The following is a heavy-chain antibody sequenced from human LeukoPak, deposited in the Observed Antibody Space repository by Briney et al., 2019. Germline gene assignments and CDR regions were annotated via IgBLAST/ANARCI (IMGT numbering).Heavy chain of an antibody. J-gene: IGHJ4*02. Sequence: SVKVSCKASGGTSSSYAISWVRQAPGQGLEWMGGIIPIFGTANYAQKFQGRVTITADKSTSTAYMELSSLRSEDTAVYYCASTGSLVRGVTDYWGQGTLVTVSS. V-gene: IGHV1-69*06. D-gene: IGHD3-10*01. CDR1: GGTSSSYA. CDR2: IIPIFGTA. CDR3: ASTGSLVRGVTDY.